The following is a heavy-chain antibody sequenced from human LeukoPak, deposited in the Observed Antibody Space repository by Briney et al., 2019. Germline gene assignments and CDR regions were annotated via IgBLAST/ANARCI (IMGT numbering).Heavy chain of an antibody. D-gene: IGHD2-15*01. CDR1: GFTLSSYS. V-gene: IGHV3-48*01. Sequence: GGSLRLSCAASGFTLSSYSMNWVRQAPGKGLEWVSYISSSSNTIYYADSVKSRFTISRDNAKNSLYLQMNSLRAEDTAVYYCARKMLQRGYYYGMDVWGQGTTVTVFS. J-gene: IGHJ6*02. CDR3: ARKMLQRGYYYGMDV. CDR2: ISSSSNTI.